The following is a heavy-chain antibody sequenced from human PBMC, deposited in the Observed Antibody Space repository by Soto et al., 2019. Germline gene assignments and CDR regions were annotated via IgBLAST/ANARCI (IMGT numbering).Heavy chain of an antibody. V-gene: IGHV3-48*02. CDR1: ELTVRDHT. CDR3: ARRITMVRGPYYYYAMDV. D-gene: IGHD3-10*01. Sequence: AGVPLGDSWGSAELTVRDHTGNWSRQTQGRGLEWISYITSTSSTKNYADSVKGRFTISRDNANNSLYLQMNSLRDEDTAVYYCARRITMVRGPYYYYAMDVWGQGTTVSGSS. J-gene: IGHJ6*02. CDR2: ITSTSSTK.